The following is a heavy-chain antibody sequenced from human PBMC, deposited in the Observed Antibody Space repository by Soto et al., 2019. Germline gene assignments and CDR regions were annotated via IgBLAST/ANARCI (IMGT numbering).Heavy chain of an antibody. CDR1: VYTFTNYA. CDR3: ARDPSYYGMDV. Sequence: ASEKDSCKVSVYTFTNYAMHCVPQAPGQRLEWMGWINAGNGNTKYSQKFQGRVTITRDTSASTAYMELSSLRSEDTAVYYCARDPSYYGMDVWGQGTTVTVSS. CDR2: INAGNGNT. V-gene: IGHV1-3*01. J-gene: IGHJ6*02.